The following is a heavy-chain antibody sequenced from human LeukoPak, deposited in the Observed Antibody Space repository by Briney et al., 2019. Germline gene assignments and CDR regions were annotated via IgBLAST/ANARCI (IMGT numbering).Heavy chain of an antibody. CDR1: GYXFTSYW. Sequence: GESLKISCNASGYXFTSYWIGWVRQMPGKGLEWMGIIHPGDSNTRYSPSFQGQVTISADKSISSAYLQWSSLKASDTAMYYCTRGDVVVPAAYNWFDSWGQGTLVTVSS. D-gene: IGHD2-2*01. J-gene: IGHJ5*01. CDR3: TRGDVVVPAAYNWFDS. V-gene: IGHV5-51*01. CDR2: IHPGDSNT.